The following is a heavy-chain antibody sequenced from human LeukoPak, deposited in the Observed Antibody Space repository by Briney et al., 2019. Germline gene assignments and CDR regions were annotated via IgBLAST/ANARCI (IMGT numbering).Heavy chain of an antibody. D-gene: IGHD3-10*02. CDR2: LYSGGST. CDR3: ARATMLGYYYGLDV. Sequence: GGSLRLSCVGSGFTVSSSYMSWLRQAPGKGLEWVSVLYSGGSTYYADSVKGRFTISRDDSKNTLYLQMNSLRGEDTAVFYCARATMLGYYYGLDVWGQGTTVTVSS. V-gene: IGHV3-66*01. J-gene: IGHJ6*02. CDR1: GFTVSSSY.